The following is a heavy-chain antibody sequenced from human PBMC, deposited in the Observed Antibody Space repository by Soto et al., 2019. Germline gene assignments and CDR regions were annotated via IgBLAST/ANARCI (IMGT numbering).Heavy chain of an antibody. CDR3: WRDWWDGRYCVGGGGCVGDF. D-gene: IGHD2-21*01. J-gene: IGHJ4*02. CDR1: GCTFSHYG. V-gene: IGHV3-33*01. Sequence: QVQLVESGGGVVQPGTSLRLSCIVSGCTFSHYGFYWVRQPPGKGLEWVAFIWHDGSEKYYADSVKGRFTISRDSSKNKVFVEMNSVRAEDTAVYYCWRDWWDGRYCVGGGGCVGDFWGQGTMVTVSS. CDR2: IWHDGSEK.